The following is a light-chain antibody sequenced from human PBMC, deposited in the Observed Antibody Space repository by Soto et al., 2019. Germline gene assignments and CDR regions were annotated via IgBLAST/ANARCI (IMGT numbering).Light chain of an antibody. Sequence: EVVLTQSPATLSVSPGKRATLSCRASQSVSTRLAWYQQKPGQAPRLLIFVASTRATGIPARFSGSGSGTELTLTIGSLQSEDFAVYYCQQYYNWPWTFGQGAKVEIK. J-gene: IGKJ1*01. V-gene: IGKV3-15*01. CDR1: QSVSTR. CDR2: VAS. CDR3: QQYYNWPWT.